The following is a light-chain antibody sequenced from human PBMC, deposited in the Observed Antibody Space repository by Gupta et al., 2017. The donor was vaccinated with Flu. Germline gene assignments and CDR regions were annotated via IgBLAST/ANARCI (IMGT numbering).Light chain of an antibody. V-gene: IGLV1-47*01. Sequence: SVQTQPPSASGTPGQRVTISCSGSTYNIGSDYVYWYQQLPGTAPKLLIYRNNQRTSGVPERFSGSNSGTSATLANSGLRAEDEADYYCAAWDDSRSVWVFGGGTKLTVL. CDR2: RNN. J-gene: IGLJ3*02. CDR3: AAWDDSRSVWV. CDR1: TYNIGSDY.